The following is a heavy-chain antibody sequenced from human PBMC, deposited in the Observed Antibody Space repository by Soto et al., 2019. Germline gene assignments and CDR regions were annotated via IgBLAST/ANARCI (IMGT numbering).Heavy chain of an antibody. J-gene: IGHJ5*02. CDR3: ARDGRGYCSSTSCSSWFDP. CDR2: INPSGGST. D-gene: IGHD2-2*01. Sequence: GASVKVSCKASGYTFTSYYMHWVRQAPGQGLEWMGIINPSGGSTSYAQKFQGRVTMTRDTSTSTVYMELSSLRSEDTAVYYCARDGRGYCSSTSCSSWFDPWGQGTLVIVSS. V-gene: IGHV1-46*03. CDR1: GYTFTSYY.